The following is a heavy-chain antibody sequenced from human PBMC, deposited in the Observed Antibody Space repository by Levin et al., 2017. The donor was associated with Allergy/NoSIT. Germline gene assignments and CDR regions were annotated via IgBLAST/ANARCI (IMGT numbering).Heavy chain of an antibody. CDR1: GFTFSSYA. J-gene: IGHJ4*02. CDR3: ARDTPNNGHFDY. V-gene: IGHV3-30-3*01. Sequence: PGGSLRLSCAASGFTFSSYAMYWVRQAPGKGLEWVAVISYDGSNKYYAESVKGRFTISRDNSKNTLYLQMNSLRAEDTAVYYCARDTPNNGHFDYWGQGTLVTVSS. CDR2: ISYDGSNK. D-gene: IGHD1-14*01.